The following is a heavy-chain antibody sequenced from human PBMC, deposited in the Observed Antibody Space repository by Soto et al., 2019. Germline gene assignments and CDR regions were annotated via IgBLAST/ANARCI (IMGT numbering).Heavy chain of an antibody. V-gene: IGHV3-15*07. J-gene: IGHJ4*02. CDR1: GFTFSNAW. CDR2: IKSKTDGGTT. D-gene: IGHD3-3*01. CDR3: AKAQHDDFWSGYYNTY. Sequence: GGSLRLSCAASGFTFSNAWMNWVRQAPGKGLEWVGRIKSKTDGGTTDYAAPVKGRFTISRDNSKNTLYLQMNSLRAEDTAVYYCAKAQHDDFWSGYYNTYWGQGTLVTVSS.